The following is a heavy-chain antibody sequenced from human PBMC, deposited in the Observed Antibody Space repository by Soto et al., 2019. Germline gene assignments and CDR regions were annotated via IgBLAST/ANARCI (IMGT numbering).Heavy chain of an antibody. CDR1: GYTFTSYG. J-gene: IGHJ3*02. V-gene: IGHV1-18*01. CDR2: ISAYNGKT. Sequence: QVQLVQSGAEVKKPGASVKVSCKASGYTFTSYGISWVRQAPGQGLEWMGWISAYNGKTNYAQKLQGRVTMTTDTSTSTAYMERTSLSSDDTVVYYWARDSLMIDVIDALDIWGQGTIVTVSS. D-gene: IGHD3-22*01. CDR3: ARDSLMIDVIDALDI.